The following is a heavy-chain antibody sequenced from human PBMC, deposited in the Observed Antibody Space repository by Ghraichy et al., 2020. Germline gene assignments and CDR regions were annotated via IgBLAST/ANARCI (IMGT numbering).Heavy chain of an antibody. CDR2: IYCSASN. D-gene: IGHD6-19*01. CDR3: ARAPPNFWDVTLAGPALFGH. J-gene: IGHJ4*02. Sequence: SETLSLTCTVSGGSISSSSYYWGWVRQPPGKGLVWFGSIYCSASNYDNPSLKNRVTISLDTSKNQFSLRLSSVTTAAAAVYLCARAPPNFWDVTLAGPALFGHWGQGPPVTVSS. CDR1: GGSISSSSYY. V-gene: IGHV4-39*01.